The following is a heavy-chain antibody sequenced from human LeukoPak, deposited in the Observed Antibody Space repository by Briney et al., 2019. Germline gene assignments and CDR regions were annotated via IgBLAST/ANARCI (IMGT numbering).Heavy chain of an antibody. Sequence: SETLSLTCNVSGDSITSGAFYWAWIRQSPGKGLEWIGNVYYSGSTQYNPSLRGRVSISMDKTKDQFSLNLNSVSVTDTAIYYCARRDYAAWFDPWGQGTLVTVSS. D-gene: IGHD4/OR15-4a*01. CDR2: VYYSGST. CDR3: ARRDYAAWFDP. J-gene: IGHJ5*02. V-gene: IGHV4-39*01. CDR1: GDSITSGAFY.